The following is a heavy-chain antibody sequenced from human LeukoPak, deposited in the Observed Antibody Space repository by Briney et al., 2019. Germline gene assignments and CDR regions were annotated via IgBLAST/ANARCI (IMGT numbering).Heavy chain of an antibody. V-gene: IGHV1-46*03. CDR2: INPSGGST. CDR3: ARGFWSGYDGYFFDY. D-gene: IGHD3-3*01. Sequence: GASVKVSCKASGYTFTGYYMHWVRQAPGQGLEWMGIINPSGGSTSYAQKFQGRVTMTRDTSTSTVYMELSSLRSEDTAVYYCARGFWSGYDGYFFDYWGQGTLVTVSS. J-gene: IGHJ4*02. CDR1: GYTFTGYY.